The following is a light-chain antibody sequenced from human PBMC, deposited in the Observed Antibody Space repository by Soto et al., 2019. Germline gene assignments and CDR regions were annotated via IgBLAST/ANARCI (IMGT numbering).Light chain of an antibody. V-gene: IGLV2-14*01. Sequence: QSALTQPASVSGSPGQPITISCTGTSSDVGTNNYVSWYQHHPGKAPKLLIYEVSNRPSGVSSRFSGSKSGNTASLTISGLQAEDEADYYCSSYINSITFVVFGGGTKLTVL. J-gene: IGLJ2*01. CDR2: EVS. CDR3: SSYINSITFVV. CDR1: SSDVGTNNY.